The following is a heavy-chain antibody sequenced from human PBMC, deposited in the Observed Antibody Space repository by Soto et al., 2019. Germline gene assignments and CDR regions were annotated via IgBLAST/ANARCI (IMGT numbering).Heavy chain of an antibody. J-gene: IGHJ6*03. CDR3: TREGEAYYYFYMDV. V-gene: IGHV4-61*01. Sequence: PSETLSLTCTVSGGSVSSGSYYWSWIRQPPGKGLEWIGYIYYSGSTNYNPSLKSRVTISVDTSKNQFSLKLSSVTAADTAVYYWTREGEAYYYFYMDVWGKGNTVTLSS. CDR1: GGSVSSGSYY. D-gene: IGHD1-26*01. CDR2: IYYSGST.